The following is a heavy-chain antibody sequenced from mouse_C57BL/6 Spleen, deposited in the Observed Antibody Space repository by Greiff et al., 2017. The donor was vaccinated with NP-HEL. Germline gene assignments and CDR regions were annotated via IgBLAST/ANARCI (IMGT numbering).Heavy chain of an antibody. CDR3: ALYYSNYDYAMDY. CDR2: INPNYGTT. D-gene: IGHD2-5*01. J-gene: IGHJ4*01. CDR1: GYSFTDYN. Sequence: VQLKESGPELVKPGASVKISCKASGYSFTDYNMNWVKQSNGKSLEWIGVINPNYGTTSYNQKFKGKATLTVDQSSSTAYMQLNSLTSEDSAVYYCALYYSNYDYAMDYWGQGTSVTVSS. V-gene: IGHV1-39*01.